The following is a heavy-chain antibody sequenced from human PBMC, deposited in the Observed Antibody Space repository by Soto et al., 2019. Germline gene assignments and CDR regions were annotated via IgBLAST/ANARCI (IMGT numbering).Heavy chain of an antibody. CDR1: GFTFNNYA. V-gene: IGHV3-23*01. CDR3: AKGLGAYGGRFDY. D-gene: IGHD4-17*01. Sequence: EVQLLESGGGLVQPGGSLRLSCAASGFTFNNYAMNWVRQAPGKGLEWVSTISNTGSTTYYANSVRGRFTISRDSSKNTLYQQMNSLRAEDTAVYYCAKGLGAYGGRFDYWGQGTLVTVSS. CDR2: ISNTGSTT. J-gene: IGHJ4*02.